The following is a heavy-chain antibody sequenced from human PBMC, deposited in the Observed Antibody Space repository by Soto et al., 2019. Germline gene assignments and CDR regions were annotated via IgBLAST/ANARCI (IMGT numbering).Heavy chain of an antibody. Sequence: QVHLIQSGAEVKKPGSSVKVSCKAAGGTFNTYTLFWVRQAPGHGLEWMGRIIPMLPVTNSAQKFQGRLTLPAHKSTGTAFMELTRLTSDDTAVYYCSIGSWSAETFDVWGQGTMVTVSS. D-gene: IGHD2-2*01. V-gene: IGHV1-69*02. J-gene: IGHJ3*01. CDR2: IIPMLPVT. CDR3: SIGSWSAETFDV. CDR1: GGTFNTYT.